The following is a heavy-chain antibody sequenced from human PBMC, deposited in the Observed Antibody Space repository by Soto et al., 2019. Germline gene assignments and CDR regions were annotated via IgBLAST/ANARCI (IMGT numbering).Heavy chain of an antibody. Sequence: GESLKISCEAFGYNLTQYWMNWVLPTPGKGLQWMCRIDPSDSYSDYGPSFQGHVRISCVRSLNTVFLHWTSLQASDSGFYFWARGVFDPWRQATLVTVSA. V-gene: IGHV5-10-1*01. D-gene: IGHD3-10*01. CDR3: ARGVFDP. CDR2: IDPSDSYS. CDR1: GYNLTQYW. J-gene: IGHJ5*02.